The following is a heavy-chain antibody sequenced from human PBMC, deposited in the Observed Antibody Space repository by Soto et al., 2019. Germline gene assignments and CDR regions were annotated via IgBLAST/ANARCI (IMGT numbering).Heavy chain of an antibody. CDR2: IKSKTDGGTT. V-gene: IGHV3-15*01. Sequence: GGSLRLSCAASGFPFSNAWMSWVRQSPGKGLEWVGRIKSKTDGGTTDYAAPVKGRFTISRDDSKNTLYLQMNSLKTEDTAVYYCIGGSGHGVDAFDIWGQGKMFTVSS. CDR1: GFPFSNAW. CDR3: IGGSGHGVDAFDI. J-gene: IGHJ3*02. D-gene: IGHD2-15*01.